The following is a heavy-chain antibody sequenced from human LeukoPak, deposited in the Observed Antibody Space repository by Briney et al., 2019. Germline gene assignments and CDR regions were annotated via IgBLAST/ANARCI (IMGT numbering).Heavy chain of an antibody. J-gene: IGHJ4*02. D-gene: IGHD3-3*01. CDR3: ARGAARFLEWPYFDY. CDR1: GYTFTSYG. Sequence: ASVKVSCKASGYTFTSYGISWVRQAPGQGLEWMGWISAYNGNTNYAQKLQGRVTMTTDTSTSTAYMELRSLRSDDTAVYYCARGAARFLEWPYFDYWGQGTLVTVSS. CDR2: ISAYNGNT. V-gene: IGHV1-18*01.